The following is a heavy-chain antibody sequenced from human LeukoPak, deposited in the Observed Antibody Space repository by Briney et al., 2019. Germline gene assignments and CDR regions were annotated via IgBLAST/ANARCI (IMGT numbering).Heavy chain of an antibody. CDR3: ASRMYSSGGYYYYMDV. CDR1: GGSISSGDYY. V-gene: IGHV4-39*01. CDR2: INHSGST. Sequence: SETLSLTCTVSGGSISSGDYYWSWIRQPPGRGLEWIGEINHSGSTNYNPSLKSRVTISVDTSKKQFYLNLRSVTAADTAVYYCASRMYSSGGYYYYMDVWGKGTTVTVSS. D-gene: IGHD6-19*01. J-gene: IGHJ6*03.